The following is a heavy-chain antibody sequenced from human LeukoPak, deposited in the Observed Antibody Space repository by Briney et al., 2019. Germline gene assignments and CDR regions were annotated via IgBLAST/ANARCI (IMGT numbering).Heavy chain of an antibody. J-gene: IGHJ4*02. CDR3: ARGFWNRGTWGPYYFDY. V-gene: IGHV1-3*01. CDR1: GYIFTNHA. Sequence: ASVKLSCKASGYIFTNHAMQWVCQAPGQRLEWMGWINAGNGDTKYSQNFQGRFTITRDTSAGTVYMDLSSLRHEDTAVYYCARGFWNRGTWGPYYFDYWGQGTLVTVSS. CDR2: INAGNGDT. D-gene: IGHD3-3*01.